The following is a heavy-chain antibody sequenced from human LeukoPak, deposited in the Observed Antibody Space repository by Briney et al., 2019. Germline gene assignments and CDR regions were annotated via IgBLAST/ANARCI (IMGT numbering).Heavy chain of an antibody. D-gene: IGHD5-24*01. Sequence: GESLKISCKGSGYSFTSYWIGWVRQMPGKGLEWMGIIYPGDSDTRYSPSFQGQVTISANKSISTAYLQWSSLKDSDTAIYYCARKGRDGYNYFDYWGQGTLVTVSS. J-gene: IGHJ4*02. V-gene: IGHV5-51*01. CDR2: IYPGDSDT. CDR1: GYSFTSYW. CDR3: ARKGRDGYNYFDY.